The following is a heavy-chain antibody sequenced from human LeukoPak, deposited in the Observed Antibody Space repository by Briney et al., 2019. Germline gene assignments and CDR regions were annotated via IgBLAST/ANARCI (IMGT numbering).Heavy chain of an antibody. CDR2: IYYSGST. Sequence: SETLSLTCTVSGGSISSSSYYWGWIRQPPGKGLEWIGSIYYSGSTYYNPSLKSRVTISVDTSKNQFSLKLSSVTAADTAVYYCARRDSGYSGVFDYWGQGTLVTVSS. CDR3: ARRDSGYSGVFDY. CDR1: GGSISSSSYY. J-gene: IGHJ4*02. D-gene: IGHD5-12*01. V-gene: IGHV4-39*01.